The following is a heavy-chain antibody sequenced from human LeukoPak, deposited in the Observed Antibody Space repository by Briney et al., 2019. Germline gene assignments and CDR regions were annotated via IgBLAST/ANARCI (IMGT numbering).Heavy chain of an antibody. CDR2: NYYSGST. CDR1: GGSISSHY. CDR3: AAYTIIPSYYYMDV. V-gene: IGHV4-59*11. J-gene: IGHJ6*03. Sequence: PSETLSLTCTVSGGSISSHYWSWIRQPPGKGLEWIGYNYYSGSTNYNPSLKSRVTISVDTSKNQFSLKLSSVTAADTAVYYCAAYTIIPSYYYMDVWGKGTTVTVSS. D-gene: IGHD3-9*01.